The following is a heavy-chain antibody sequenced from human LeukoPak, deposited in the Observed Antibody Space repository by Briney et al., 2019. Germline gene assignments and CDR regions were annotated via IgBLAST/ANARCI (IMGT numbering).Heavy chain of an antibody. J-gene: IGHJ4*02. CDR2: IYYSGST. CDR3: AGGGELLPQNDY. V-gene: IGHV4-30-4*08. CDR1: GGSISSGDYY. Sequence: SQTLSLTCTVSGGSISSGDYYWSWIRQPPGKGLEWIGYIYYSGSTYYNPSLKSRVTISVDTSNNQFSLQLSTLTAADTAVYYCAGGGELLPQNDYWGQGTLVTVSS. D-gene: IGHD1-26*01.